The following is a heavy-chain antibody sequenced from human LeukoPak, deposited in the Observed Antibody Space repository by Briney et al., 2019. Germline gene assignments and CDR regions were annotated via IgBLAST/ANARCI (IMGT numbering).Heavy chain of an antibody. J-gene: IGHJ4*02. Sequence: PSETLSLTCTVSGGSVSSGSYYWSWIRQPPGKGLEWIGYIYYSGSTNYNPSLRSRVTISVDTSKNQFSLKLSSVTAADTAVYYCARDHQYYFDYWGQGTLVTVSS. V-gene: IGHV4-61*01. CDR2: IYYSGST. CDR1: GGSVSSGSYY. CDR3: ARDHQYYFDY.